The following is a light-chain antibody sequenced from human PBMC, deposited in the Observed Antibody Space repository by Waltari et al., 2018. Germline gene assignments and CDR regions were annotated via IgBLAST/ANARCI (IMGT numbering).Light chain of an antibody. J-gene: IGKJ1*01. Sequence: DIVMMQSPDSLAVSLGERATINCRSSQSVLYGPTNKNYLAWYQQKPAQPPKRLIYWASTRESGVPDRCSGSGSGTDFTLTISSLQAEDVAVYYCHQYYNTPRTFGQGTKVEIK. CDR3: HQYYNTPRT. V-gene: IGKV4-1*01. CDR1: QSVLYGPTNKNY. CDR2: WAS.